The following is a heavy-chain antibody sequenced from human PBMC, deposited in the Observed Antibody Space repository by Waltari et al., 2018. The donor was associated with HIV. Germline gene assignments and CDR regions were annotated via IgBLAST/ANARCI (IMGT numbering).Heavy chain of an antibody. V-gene: IGHV4-4*01. D-gene: IGHD4-17*01. Sequence: QAQLHESGPGLVKPSETLSLSCTVLGASISSSKWRRSVRQSPGKGLEWIGEIYHTGNTNFNPSLKSRVTLSIDKAKKTISFNLSSVTATDTATYCCARVRDSGDYGHFDSWGRGTLVIVS. J-gene: IGHJ4*02. CDR3: ARVRDSGDYGHFDS. CDR1: GASISSSKW. CDR2: IYHTGNT.